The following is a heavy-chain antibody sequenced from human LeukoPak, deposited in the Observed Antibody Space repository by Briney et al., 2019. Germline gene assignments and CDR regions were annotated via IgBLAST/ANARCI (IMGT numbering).Heavy chain of an antibody. CDR3: TSWGDTTAEYFQR. V-gene: IGHV3-7*01. CDR2: IKKDGSEK. Sequence: GGSLRLSCAASGFTFSNYWMSWVRQAPGKGLEWVANIKKDGSEKYYVDSVKGRFTISRDNAKNSMYLQMNSLRVEDTAVYYCTSWGDTTAEYFQRWGQGTLVTVSS. J-gene: IGHJ1*01. D-gene: IGHD2-21*02. CDR1: GFTFSNYW.